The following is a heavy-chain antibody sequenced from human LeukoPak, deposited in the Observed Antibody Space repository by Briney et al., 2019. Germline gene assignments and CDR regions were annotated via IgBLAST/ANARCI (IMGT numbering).Heavy chain of an antibody. J-gene: IGHJ4*02. D-gene: IGHD3-10*01. Sequence: GESLKISCKGSGFNFANYWIAWVRQMPGEGLEWMGVIYPGDSDTRYSPSFQGQVTISADKSISTAYLQWGSLKASDTAMYYCAKQYKPGGSFTPFDCWGQGTLVTVSS. CDR2: IYPGDSDT. CDR3: AKQYKPGGSFTPFDC. CDR1: GFNFANYW. V-gene: IGHV5-51*01.